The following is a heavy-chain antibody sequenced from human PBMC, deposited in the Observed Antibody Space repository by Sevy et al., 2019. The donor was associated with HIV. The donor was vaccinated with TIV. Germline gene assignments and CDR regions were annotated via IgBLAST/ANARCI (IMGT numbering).Heavy chain of an antibody. V-gene: IGHV3-30*02. CDR3: VKGPHPAVTTSYALDV. J-gene: IGHJ6*02. CDR2: IRNDGSTK. Sequence: GGSLRLSCAASGFTFSNFGMHWVRQAPGKGLEWVTFIRNDGSTKYYADSVRGRFTASRDNSKNTLYLHMNSLRPEDTAVYYCVKGPHPAVTTSYALDVWGQGTTVTVSS. D-gene: IGHD4-17*01. CDR1: GFTFSNFG.